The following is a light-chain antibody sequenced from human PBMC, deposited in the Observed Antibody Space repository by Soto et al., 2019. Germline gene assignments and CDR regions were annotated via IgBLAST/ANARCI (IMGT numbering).Light chain of an antibody. Sequence: QSALTQPASLSGSPGQSITISCTGTSSDIGAYDYVSWFQQHPGKAPKLMISEVNNRPSGVSNRFSGSKSGNTAYLTISGLQVEDEADYYCQSYDSSLGAVVFGGGTKLTVL. CDR1: SSDIGAYDY. CDR3: QSYDSSLGAVV. CDR2: EVN. V-gene: IGLV2-14*01. J-gene: IGLJ2*01.